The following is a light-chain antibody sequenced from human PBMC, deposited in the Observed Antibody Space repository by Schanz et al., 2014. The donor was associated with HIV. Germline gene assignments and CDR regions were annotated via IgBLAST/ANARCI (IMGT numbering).Light chain of an antibody. Sequence: QSALTQPTSVSGSPGQSITISCTGTSSDVGGYNYVSWYQQHPGKAPKLMIYEVSKRPSGVPDRFSGSKSGSTASLTVSGLQADDEADYYCSSYRHSDTLLFGGGTKVTVL. CDR1: SSDVGGYNY. J-gene: IGLJ3*02. CDR3: SSYRHSDTLL. V-gene: IGLV2-14*01. CDR2: EVS.